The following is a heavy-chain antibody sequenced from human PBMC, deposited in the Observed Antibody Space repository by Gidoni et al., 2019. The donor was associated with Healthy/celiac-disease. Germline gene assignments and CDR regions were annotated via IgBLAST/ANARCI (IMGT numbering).Heavy chain of an antibody. Sequence: EVQLLESGGGLVQPGASLSLSCAASGFTFSSYAMSWVRQAPGKGLEWVTAISGSGGSTDYADSVKGRFTIARDNSKNTLYLKMNSLGAEDTAVYDCAKVAYGDYVGYWGQGTLVTVSS. CDR2: ISGSGGST. CDR1: GFTFSSYA. D-gene: IGHD4-17*01. V-gene: IGHV3-23*01. J-gene: IGHJ4*02. CDR3: AKVAYGDYVGY.